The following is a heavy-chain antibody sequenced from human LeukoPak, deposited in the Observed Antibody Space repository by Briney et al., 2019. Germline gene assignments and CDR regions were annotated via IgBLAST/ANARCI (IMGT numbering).Heavy chain of an antibody. CDR1: GYSISSGYY. Sequence: SETLSLTCTVSGYSISSGYYWGWIRQPPGKGLEWIGSIYHSGSTYYNPSLKSRVTISVDTSKNQFSLKLSSVTAADTAVYYCAKVQPDYGGYFDYWGQGILVTVSS. V-gene: IGHV4-38-2*02. D-gene: IGHD4-23*01. CDR2: IYHSGST. CDR3: AKVQPDYGGYFDY. J-gene: IGHJ4*02.